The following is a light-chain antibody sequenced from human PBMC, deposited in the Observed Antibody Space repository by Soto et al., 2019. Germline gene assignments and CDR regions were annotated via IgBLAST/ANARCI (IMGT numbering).Light chain of an antibody. Sequence: EVVLTQSPATLSLSPGQRATLSCRASHSVSSSLAWYQQKPGQAPRLLIYGASTRATGIPARFSGSGSGTEFTLTISSLQSEDFAVYYCQQYNTWPPVTFGQGTKVDIK. CDR3: QQYNTWPPVT. J-gene: IGKJ1*01. CDR2: GAS. V-gene: IGKV3-15*01. CDR1: HSVSSS.